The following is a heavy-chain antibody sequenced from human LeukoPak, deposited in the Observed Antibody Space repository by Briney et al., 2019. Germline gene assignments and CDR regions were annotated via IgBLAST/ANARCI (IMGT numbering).Heavy chain of an antibody. V-gene: IGHV1-3*01. CDR3: ARPRASSPSNRFDS. Sequence: ASVKVSCKASGYTFTNHAMHWVRQAPGQGLEWMGWIDAANGNTKYSQKFQGRVTITRDTSASIVYMELSSLRSEDTAVYYCARPRASSPSNRFDSWGQGTLVTVSS. D-gene: IGHD6-13*01. CDR2: IDAANGNT. CDR1: GYTFTNHA. J-gene: IGHJ5*01.